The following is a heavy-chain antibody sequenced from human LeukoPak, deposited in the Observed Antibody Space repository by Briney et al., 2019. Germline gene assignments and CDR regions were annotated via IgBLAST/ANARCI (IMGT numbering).Heavy chain of an antibody. D-gene: IGHD5-18*01. J-gene: IGHJ5*02. CDR3: ARTDYNGYSYGS. Sequence: GKSLKSSCKGSGYSFTTYWIGWVRQMPGKGLEWMGIIYPSDSDTRYSPSFQGQVTMSADKSISTAYLQWSSLKASDTAIYYCARTDYNGYSYGSWGQGTLVTVSS. V-gene: IGHV5-51*01. CDR1: GYSFTTYW. CDR2: IYPSDSDT.